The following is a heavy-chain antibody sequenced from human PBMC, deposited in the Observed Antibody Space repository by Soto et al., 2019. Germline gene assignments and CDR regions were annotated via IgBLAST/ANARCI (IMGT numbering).Heavy chain of an antibody. J-gene: IGHJ4*02. D-gene: IGHD3-3*01. CDR2: INHSGRT. CDR3: ARGLPLSVNFWHRSGFFHY. V-gene: IGHV4-34*01. Sequence: SETMSLTCAVYGGSLIGHYWRWINQPPGKGLEWIGDINHSGRTNYNPSLKRRLTISVDTSRNQFSLRLNSVTAADTAVYYCARGLPLSVNFWHRSGFFHYWGPGTLVTVFS. CDR1: GGSLIGHY.